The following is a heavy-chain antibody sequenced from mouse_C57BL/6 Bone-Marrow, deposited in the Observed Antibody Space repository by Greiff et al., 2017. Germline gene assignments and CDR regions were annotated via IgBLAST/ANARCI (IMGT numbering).Heavy chain of an antibody. D-gene: IGHD2-5*01. J-gene: IGHJ4*01. CDR2: IDPENGDT. Sequence: EVQLQQSGAELVSPGASVKLSCTASGFNIKDDYMHWVKQRPEQGLEWIGWIDPENGDTEYASKFQGKATITADTSSNTAYLQLSSLTSEDTAVYYCTTSYSNYVNAMDYWGQGTSVTVSS. CDR3: TTSYSNYVNAMDY. V-gene: IGHV14-4*01. CDR1: GFNIKDDY.